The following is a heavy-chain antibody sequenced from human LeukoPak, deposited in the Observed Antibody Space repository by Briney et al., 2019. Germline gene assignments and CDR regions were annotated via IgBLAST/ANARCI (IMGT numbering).Heavy chain of an antibody. Sequence: ASVKVSCKASGYSFTNYGISWVRQAPGQGLEWMGWISTYDGNTNYVQKLQGRVTMNTDTSTSTAYMELRSLRSDDTAVYYCARGGVSNSWYRTPDYWGQGTLVAVSS. D-gene: IGHD6-13*01. CDR1: GYSFTNYG. CDR3: ARGGVSNSWYRTPDY. V-gene: IGHV1-18*01. CDR2: ISTYDGNT. J-gene: IGHJ4*02.